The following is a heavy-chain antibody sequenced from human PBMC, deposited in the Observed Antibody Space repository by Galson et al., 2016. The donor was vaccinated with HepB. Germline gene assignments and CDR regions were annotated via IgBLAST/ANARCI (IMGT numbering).Heavy chain of an antibody. D-gene: IGHD4-23*01. CDR3: TTLSADYGGNDY. V-gene: IGHV3-15*01. J-gene: IGHJ4*02. Sequence: SLRLSCAASGFTFSNAWMSWVRQAPGKGLEWVGRIKSKTDGGTKDYAAPVKGRFTISRDDSKNTLYLHMDSLKTEDTAVYYCTTLSADYGGNDYWGQGTLVTVSS. CDR2: IKSKTDGGTK. CDR1: GFTFSNAW.